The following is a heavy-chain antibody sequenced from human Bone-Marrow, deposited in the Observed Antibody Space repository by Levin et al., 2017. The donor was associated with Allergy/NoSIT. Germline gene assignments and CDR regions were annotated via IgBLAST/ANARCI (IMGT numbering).Heavy chain of an antibody. CDR2: ISSSGKTT. D-gene: IGHD2-21*02. J-gene: IGHJ6*02. CDR3: ARDKAPWGGDATYYSYGMDV. Sequence: LSLTCAASGFRFRNYYMSWVRQAPGKGLEWLSYISSSGKTTYYADSVEGRFTISRDNAKNSLYLQMNNLRAEDTAVYFCARDKAPWGGDATYYSYGMDVWGQGTTVTVSS. CDR1: GFRFRNYY. V-gene: IGHV3-11*01.